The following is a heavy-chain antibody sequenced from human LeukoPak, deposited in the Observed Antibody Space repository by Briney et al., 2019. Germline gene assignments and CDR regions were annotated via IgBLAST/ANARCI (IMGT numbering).Heavy chain of an antibody. J-gene: IGHJ4*02. CDR2: IIPILGIA. CDR3: ARAQFYCSGGSCYSEFDY. CDR1: GGTFSSYA. D-gene: IGHD2-15*01. V-gene: IGHV1-69*04. Sequence: SVKVSCKASGGTFSSYAISRVRQAPGQGLEWMGRIIPILGIANYAQKFQGRVTITADKSTSTAYMELSSLRSEDTAVYYCARAQFYCSGGSCYSEFDYWGQGTLVTVSS.